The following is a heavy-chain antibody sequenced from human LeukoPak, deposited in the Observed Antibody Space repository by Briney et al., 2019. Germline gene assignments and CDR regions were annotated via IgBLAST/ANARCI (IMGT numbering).Heavy chain of an antibody. Sequence: GGSLRLSCAASGFTFSSYEMNWVRQAPGKGLEWVSYISSSSSTIYYADSVKGRFTISRDNAKNSLYLQMNSLRAEDTAVYYCARDGAARGSGSYGDWGQGTLVTVSS. CDR2: ISSSSSTI. CDR1: GFTFSSYE. CDR3: ARDGAARGSGSYGD. D-gene: IGHD3-10*01. J-gene: IGHJ4*02. V-gene: IGHV3-48*01.